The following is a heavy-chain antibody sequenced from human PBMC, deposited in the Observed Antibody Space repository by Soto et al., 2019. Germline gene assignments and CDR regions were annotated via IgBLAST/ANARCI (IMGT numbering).Heavy chain of an antibody. J-gene: IGHJ6*02. CDR3: ARDRATIFGVVLYGMDV. CDR2: MKPSTGDS. D-gene: IGHD3-3*01. CDR1: GYTFITND. V-gene: IGHV1-8*01. Sequence: ASVKVSCKASGYTFITNDINWVRQASGQGLEWMGWMKPSTGDSGSDPDFQGRITMTRDTATSTAYMELRSLRSDDTAVYYCARDRATIFGVVLYGMDVWGQGTTVTVSS.